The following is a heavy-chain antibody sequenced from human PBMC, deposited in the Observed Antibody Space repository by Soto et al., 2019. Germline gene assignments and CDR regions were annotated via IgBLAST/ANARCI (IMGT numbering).Heavy chain of an antibody. CDR1: GFTYSSYS. Sequence: EVQLVESGGGLVQPGGSLRLSCAASGFTYSSYSMNWVRQAPGKGLEWVSYISSSSSTIYYADSVTGRFTISRDKAKNSLYLQMNSLRAEVTAVYYCASIGYSGYEHFDYWGQGTLVTVSS. J-gene: IGHJ4*02. D-gene: IGHD5-12*01. CDR2: ISSSSSTI. CDR3: ASIGYSGYEHFDY. V-gene: IGHV3-48*01.